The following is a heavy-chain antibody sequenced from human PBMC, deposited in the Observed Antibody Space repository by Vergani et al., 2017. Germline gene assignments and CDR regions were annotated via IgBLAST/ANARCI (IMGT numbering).Heavy chain of an antibody. J-gene: IGHJ4*02. CDR2: IIPIFGTA. CDR3: ARAHIDPRRSSSFTY. D-gene: IGHD6-13*01. Sequence: QVQLVQSGAEVKKPGSSVKVSCKASGGTFSSYAISWVRQAPGQGLEWMGGIIPIFGTANYAQKFQGRVTITADESTSTAYMEPSSLRSEDTAVYYCARAHIDPRRSSSFTYWGQGTLVTVSS. CDR1: GGTFSSYA. V-gene: IGHV1-69*01.